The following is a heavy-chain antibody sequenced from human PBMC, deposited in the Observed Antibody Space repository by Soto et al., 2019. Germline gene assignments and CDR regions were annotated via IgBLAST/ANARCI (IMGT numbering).Heavy chain of an antibody. CDR3: ARQYSSGWPHFDY. J-gene: IGHJ4*02. CDR1: GGSISSYY. D-gene: IGHD6-19*01. V-gene: IGHV4-59*01. CDR2: IYYSGST. Sequence: SETLSLTCTVSGGSISSYYWSWIRQPPGKGLEWIGYIYYSGSTNYNPSLKSRVTISVDTSKNQFSLKLSSVTAADTAVYYCARQYSSGWPHFDYWSQGTLVTVS.